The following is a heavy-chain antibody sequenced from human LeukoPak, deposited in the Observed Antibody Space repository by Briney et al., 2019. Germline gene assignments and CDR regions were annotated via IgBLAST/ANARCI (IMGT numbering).Heavy chain of an antibody. CDR2: INWSGGST. V-gene: IGHV3-20*04. D-gene: IGHD2-2*01. CDR1: GFAFDEHG. CDR3: ARAPITSPFYYDY. J-gene: IGHJ4*02. Sequence: GGSLRLSCTASGFAFDEHGMSWVRQVPGKGLEWVSGINWSGGSTGYADPLRGRFTISRDNAKNSLYLQMDSLRAEDTALYYCARAPITSPFYYDYWGQGTLVTVSS.